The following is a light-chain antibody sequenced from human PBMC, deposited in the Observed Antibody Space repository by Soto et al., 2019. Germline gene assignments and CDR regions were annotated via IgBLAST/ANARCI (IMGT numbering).Light chain of an antibody. CDR3: SSYISRTVYV. V-gene: IGLV2-14*01. CDR1: SSDVGTYNF. J-gene: IGLJ1*01. Sequence: QSVLTQPASVSGSPGQSITISCTGTSSDVGTYNFVSWYQQHPGKVPKLMIYEVSNRPSGVSNRFSGSKSGNTASLTISGLQAEDEAEYYCSSYISRTVYVFGTGTKVTVL. CDR2: EVS.